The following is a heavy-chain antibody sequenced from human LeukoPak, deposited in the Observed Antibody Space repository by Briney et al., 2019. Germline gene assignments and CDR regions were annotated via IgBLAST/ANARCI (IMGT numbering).Heavy chain of an antibody. Sequence: GGSLRLSCAASGFTVSSNYMSWVRQAPGKGLEWVSVIYSGGSTYYADSVKGRFTISRDNSKNTLYLQMNSLRAEDTAVYYCARDHGYSSSWYAFDIWGQGTMVTVSS. V-gene: IGHV3-53*01. J-gene: IGHJ3*02. CDR2: IYSGGST. CDR3: ARDHGYSSSWYAFDI. CDR1: GFTVSSNY. D-gene: IGHD6-13*01.